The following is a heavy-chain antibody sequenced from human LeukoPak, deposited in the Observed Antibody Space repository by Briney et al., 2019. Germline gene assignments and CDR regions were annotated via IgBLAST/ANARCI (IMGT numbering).Heavy chain of an antibody. D-gene: IGHD5-12*01. J-gene: IGHJ4*02. Sequence: PSQTLSLTCTVSGGSISSGSYYWSWIRQPAGKGLEWIGRIYTSGSTNYNPSLKSRVTISVDTSKNQFSLKLSSVTAADTAVYYCARVAEGGYVDEGSYFDYWGQGTLVTVSS. CDR1: GGSISSGSYY. CDR2: IYTSGST. CDR3: ARVAEGGYVDEGSYFDY. V-gene: IGHV4-61*02.